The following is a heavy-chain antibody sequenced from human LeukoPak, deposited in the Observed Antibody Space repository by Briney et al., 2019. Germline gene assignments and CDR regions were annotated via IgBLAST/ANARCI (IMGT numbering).Heavy chain of an antibody. V-gene: IGHV3-9*01. Sequence: GRSLRLSCAASGFTFDDYAMHWVRQAPGKGLEWVSGISWNSGSKGYADSVKGRFSISRDNSKNTLYLQMSNLRAEDTAVYHCASDSSPDYWGQGTLVTVSS. CDR2: ISWNSGSK. CDR1: GFTFDDYA. D-gene: IGHD2-15*01. J-gene: IGHJ4*02. CDR3: ASDSSPDY.